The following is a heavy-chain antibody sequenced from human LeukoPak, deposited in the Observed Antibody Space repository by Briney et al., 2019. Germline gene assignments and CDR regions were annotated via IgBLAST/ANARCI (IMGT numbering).Heavy chain of an antibody. CDR1: GYTFTSYG. J-gene: IGHJ3*02. D-gene: IGHD3-10*01. Sequence: GASVKVSCKASGYTFTSYGISWVRQAPGQGLEWMGRINPNSGGTNYAQKFQGRVTMTRDTSISTAYMELSRLRSDDTAVYYCAREPALWFGELAPNDAFDIWGQGTMVTVSS. CDR3: AREPALWFGELAPNDAFDI. V-gene: IGHV1-2*06. CDR2: INPNSGGT.